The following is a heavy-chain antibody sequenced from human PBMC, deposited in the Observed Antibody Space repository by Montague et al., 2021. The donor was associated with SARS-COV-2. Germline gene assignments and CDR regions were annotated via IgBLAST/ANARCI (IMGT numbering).Heavy chain of an antibody. D-gene: IGHD3-9*01. CDR1: RGSFSNYY. Sequence: SETLSLTCAVSRGSFSNYYWTWIRQSPGKGLEWIGEINHGGAPNYTPSLKSRVTISLDPSKKQISLNLNSVTVADTAVFFCARGRPVQGSFRHFDSISSGALDIWAQGSLVIVSS. V-gene: IGHV4-34*01. CDR2: INHGGAP. J-gene: IGHJ3*02. CDR3: ARGRPVQGSFRHFDSISSGALDI.